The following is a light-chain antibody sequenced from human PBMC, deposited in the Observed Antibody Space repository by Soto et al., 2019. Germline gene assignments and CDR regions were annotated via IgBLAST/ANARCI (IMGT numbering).Light chain of an antibody. CDR3: QQYYSTPQT. CDR1: QSVLHSSNNKNY. V-gene: IGKV4-1*01. CDR2: WAS. J-gene: IGKJ1*01. Sequence: DIVMTQSPDFLAVSLGERATINCKSSQSVLHSSNNKNYLAWFQQKPGQPPKLLIYWASTRESGVPGRFSGSGSGTDFTLTISSLQAEDVAVYSCQQYYSTPQTFGQGTKVEIK.